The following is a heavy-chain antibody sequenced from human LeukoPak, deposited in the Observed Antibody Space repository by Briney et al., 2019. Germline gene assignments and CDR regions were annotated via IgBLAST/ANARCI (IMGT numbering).Heavy chain of an antibody. V-gene: IGHV1-24*01. CDR3: ATDLLSPVVVAAFSY. Sequence: ASVKVSCKVSGYTLTELSMHWVRPAPGKGLEWMGGFDPEDGETIYAQKFQGRVTMTEDTSTDTAYMELSSLRSEDTAVYYCATDLLSPVVVAAFSYWGQGTLVTVSS. J-gene: IGHJ4*02. CDR2: FDPEDGET. D-gene: IGHD2-15*01. CDR1: GYTLTELS.